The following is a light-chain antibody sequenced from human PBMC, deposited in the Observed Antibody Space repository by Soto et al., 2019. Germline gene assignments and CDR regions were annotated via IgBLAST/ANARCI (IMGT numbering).Light chain of an antibody. CDR2: DAS. V-gene: IGKV3-20*01. CDR1: QSVSSSY. J-gene: IGKJ5*01. CDR3: QQYGSSPSIT. Sequence: EIALTQSPGTLSLSPGERATLSCRASQSVSSSYLAWYQQKPGQAPRLLIYDASGRATGIPDRFSSRGSGTDFTLNISRLEPEDFALYYCQQYGSSPSITFGQGTRRESK.